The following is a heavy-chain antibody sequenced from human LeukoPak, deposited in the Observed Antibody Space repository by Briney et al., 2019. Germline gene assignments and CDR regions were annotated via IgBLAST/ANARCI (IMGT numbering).Heavy chain of an antibody. CDR3: ARDHPNWNYGRYYYYGMDV. J-gene: IGHJ6*02. CDR1: GGSISTGGYY. V-gene: IGHV4-31*11. CDR2: ISYSGST. D-gene: IGHD1-7*01. Sequence: SQTLSLTCAVSGGSISTGGYYWNWIRQHPGKGLEWIGYISYSGSTYYNPSLKSRVTISVDTSRNQFSLKLSSVTAADTAIYYCARDHPNWNYGRYYYYGMDVWGQGTTVTVSS.